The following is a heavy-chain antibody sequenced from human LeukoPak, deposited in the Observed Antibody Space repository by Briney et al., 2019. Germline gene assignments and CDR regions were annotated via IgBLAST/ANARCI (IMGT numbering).Heavy chain of an antibody. CDR2: IYYSGST. D-gene: IGHD3-10*01. CDR1: GGSISSYY. V-gene: IGHV4-59*01. J-gene: IGHJ5*02. Sequence: NTSETLSLTCTVSGGSISSYYWSWLRQPPGKGLEWIGYIYYSGSTNYNPSLKSRVTISVDTSKNQFSLKLSSVTAADTAVYYCARAGVTMVRGVIISSWFDPWGQGTLVTVSS. CDR3: ARAGVTMVRGVIISSWFDP.